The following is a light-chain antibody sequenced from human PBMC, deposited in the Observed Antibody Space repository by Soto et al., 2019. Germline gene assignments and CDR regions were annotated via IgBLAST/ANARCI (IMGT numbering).Light chain of an antibody. V-gene: IGKV3-20*01. CDR2: VAS. J-gene: IGKJ4*01. CDR1: QSVSSRY. CDR3: QQYGNSPLT. Sequence: EIVLTQSPGTLSLSPGERATLSCRANQSVSSRYLAWYQQKPGQAPRLLIYVASSRATGIPDRFSGSGSGTDFTLTISRLEPEDFAVYYCQQYGNSPLTFGGGTKVEIK.